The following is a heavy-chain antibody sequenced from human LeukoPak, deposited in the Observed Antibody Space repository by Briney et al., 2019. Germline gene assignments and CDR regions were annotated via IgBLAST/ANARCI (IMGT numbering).Heavy chain of an antibody. J-gene: IGHJ4*02. Sequence: SETLSLTCTVSGGSISRSSYYWGWIRQPPGKGLEWIGSIYYSGSTYYNPSLKSRVTISVDTSKNQFSLKLSSVTAADTAVYYCASTIFEMATMWPYFDYWGQGTLVTVSS. D-gene: IGHD5-24*01. CDR1: GGSISRSSYY. CDR3: ASTIFEMATMWPYFDY. CDR2: IYYSGST. V-gene: IGHV4-39*01.